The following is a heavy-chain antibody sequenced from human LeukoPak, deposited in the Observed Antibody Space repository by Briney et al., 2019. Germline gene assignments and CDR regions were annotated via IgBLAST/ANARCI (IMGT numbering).Heavy chain of an antibody. CDR2: MNPNSGNT. CDR3: ARGTYSMDYLFDY. Sequence: ASVKVSCKASGYTFTSYDINWVRQATGQGLEWMGWMNPNSGNTGYAQKFQGGVTITRNTSISTAYMELSSLRSEDTAVYYCARGTYSMDYLFDYWGQGTLVTVSS. CDR1: GYTFTSYD. J-gene: IGHJ4*02. V-gene: IGHV1-8*03. D-gene: IGHD4-11*01.